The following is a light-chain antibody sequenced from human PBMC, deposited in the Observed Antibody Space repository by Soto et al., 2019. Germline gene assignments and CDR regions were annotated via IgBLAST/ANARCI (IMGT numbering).Light chain of an antibody. CDR1: QSVSSTY. CDR2: GAS. J-gene: IGKJ5*01. V-gene: IGKV3-20*01. CDR3: HQYGISPPVT. Sequence: ENVLTQSPGTLSLSPGERATLSCRVSQSVSSTYLAWYQQKPGQAPRLLIYGASSRATGIPDRFSGSGSGTDFTLTISRLEPEDFAMYYCHQYGISPPVTFGQGTRLEIK.